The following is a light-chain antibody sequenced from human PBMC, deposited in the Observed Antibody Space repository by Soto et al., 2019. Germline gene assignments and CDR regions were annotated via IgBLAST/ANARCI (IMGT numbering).Light chain of an antibody. Sequence: EIVLTQSPDPLSLSPGERATLSCRASQSVRSSLAWYQQKPGQAPRLLIYDASNRATGIPARFSGSGSGTDFILTISSLEPEDFAVYYCQQRSNWPPEVTFGPGTKVDIK. V-gene: IGKV3-11*01. J-gene: IGKJ3*01. CDR1: QSVRSS. CDR2: DAS. CDR3: QQRSNWPPEVT.